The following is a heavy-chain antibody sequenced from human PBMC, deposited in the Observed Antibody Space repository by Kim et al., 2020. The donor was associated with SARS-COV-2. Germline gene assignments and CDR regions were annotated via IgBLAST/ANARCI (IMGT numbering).Heavy chain of an antibody. CDR1: GYTFTSYY. D-gene: IGHD3-10*01. Sequence: ASVKVSCKASGYTFTSYYMHWVRQAPGQGLEWMGIINPSGGSTSYAQKFQGRVTMTRDTSTSTVYMELSSLRSEDTAVYYCAREPSLLWFGTGGAFDIWGQGTMVTVSS. V-gene: IGHV1-46*01. CDR3: AREPSLLWFGTGGAFDI. CDR2: INPSGGST. J-gene: IGHJ3*02.